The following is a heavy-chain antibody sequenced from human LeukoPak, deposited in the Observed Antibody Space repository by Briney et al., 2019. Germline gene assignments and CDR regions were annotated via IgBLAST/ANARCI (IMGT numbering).Heavy chain of an antibody. V-gene: IGHV3-23*01. CDR2: IIASGGST. CDR1: GFTFSSYV. Sequence: PGGSLRLSCAASGFTFSSYVINWVRQAPGKGREWVSAIIASGGSTYYADSVKGRFTISRDNSRNTLYLQMNSLRVEDTAVYYCARDPAYWGQGTLVTVSS. CDR3: ARDPAY. J-gene: IGHJ4*02.